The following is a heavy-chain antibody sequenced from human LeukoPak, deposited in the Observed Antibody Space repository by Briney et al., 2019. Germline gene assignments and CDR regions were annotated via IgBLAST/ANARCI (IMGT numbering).Heavy chain of an antibody. J-gene: IGHJ4*02. CDR3: ARRGELTPPYYSDY. D-gene: IGHD1-26*01. Sequence: VSYISSSSSTIYYADSVKGRFTISRDNAKNSLYLQMSNLRAEDTAVYYCARRGELTPPYYSDYWGQGTLVTVSS. V-gene: IGHV3-48*01. CDR2: ISSSSSTI.